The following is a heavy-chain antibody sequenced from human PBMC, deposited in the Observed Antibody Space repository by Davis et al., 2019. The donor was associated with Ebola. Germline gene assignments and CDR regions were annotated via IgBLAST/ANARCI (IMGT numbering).Heavy chain of an antibody. V-gene: IGHV3-7*01. CDR2: IKQDGSEK. D-gene: IGHD3-9*01. J-gene: IGHJ4*02. CDR1: GFTFTTYY. CDR3: TRNFDWYDNS. Sequence: GESLKISCAASGFTFTTYYMSWVRQAPGKGLEWVAKIKQDGSEKYYVDSVKGRFTISRDNAKNSLYLQMSSLRGEDTAVYYCTRNFDWYDNSWGQGTLVTVSS.